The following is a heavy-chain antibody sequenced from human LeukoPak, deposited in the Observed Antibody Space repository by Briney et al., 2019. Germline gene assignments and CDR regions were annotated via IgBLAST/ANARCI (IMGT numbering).Heavy chain of an antibody. Sequence: PGGSLRLSCSVSGFTFSTYVMHWVRQAPGKGLEYVSAISSNGDNTYYADSVKGRFTISRDNSKNTLYLQMSSLRADDTAGNYCVRGTGYWGQGTLVTVSS. CDR3: VRGTGY. CDR1: GFTFSTYV. J-gene: IGHJ4*02. CDR2: ISSNGDNT. V-gene: IGHV3-64D*06.